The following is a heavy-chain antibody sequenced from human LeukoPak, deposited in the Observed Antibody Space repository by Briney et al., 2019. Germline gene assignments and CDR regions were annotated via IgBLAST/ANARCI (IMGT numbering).Heavy chain of an antibody. CDR2: INPNSGGT. V-gene: IGHV1-2*02. CDR1: GYTFTSYA. D-gene: IGHD3-22*01. Sequence: GGSVKVSCKASGYTFTSYAMHWVRQAPGQGLEWMGWINPNSGGTNYAQKFQGRVTMTRDTSISTAYMELSRLRSDDTAVYYCARDHDSSANWDYWGQGTLVTVSS. CDR3: ARDHDSSANWDY. J-gene: IGHJ4*02.